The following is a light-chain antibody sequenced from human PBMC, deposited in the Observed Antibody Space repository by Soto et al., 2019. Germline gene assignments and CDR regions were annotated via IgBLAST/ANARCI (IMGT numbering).Light chain of an antibody. CDR3: SSLTTSETWV. CDR2: EVS. V-gene: IGLV2-14*02. J-gene: IGLJ3*02. CDR1: SSDVGSYNR. Sequence: QSALPQPASVSGSPGQSITISCTGGSSDVGSYNRVSWYRQYPGKAPQLMIYEVSYRPSGVSNRFSGSKSGNTASLTISGLQAEDEADYFCSSLTTSETWVIGGGTKLTVL.